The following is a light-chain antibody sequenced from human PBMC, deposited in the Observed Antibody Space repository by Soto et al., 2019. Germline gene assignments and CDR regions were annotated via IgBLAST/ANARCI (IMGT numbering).Light chain of an antibody. J-gene: IGKJ1*01. CDR1: QSISIW. V-gene: IGKV1-5*01. CDR2: DAS. Sequence: DIQMTQSPSTLSASVGDRITITCRASQSISIWLAWYQQTPGKAPKILIYDASRLETGVPSRFSGSGSGTEFTLTISSLQPDDFATYYCQQYNGYSTWTFGQGTKVAIK. CDR3: QQYNGYSTWT.